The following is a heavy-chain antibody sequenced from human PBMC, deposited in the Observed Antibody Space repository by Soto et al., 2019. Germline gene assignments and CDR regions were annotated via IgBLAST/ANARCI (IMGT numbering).Heavy chain of an antibody. D-gene: IGHD1-7*01. V-gene: IGHV1-69*13. CDR1: GGTFSSYA. CDR3: ARWHNWNSHIYYYYGMDV. Sequence: GASVKVSCKASGGTFSSYAISWVRQAPGQGLEWMGGIIPIFGTANYAQKFQGRVTITADESTSTAYMELSSLRSEDTAVYYCARWHNWNSHIYYYYGMDVWGQGTTVTVSS. CDR2: IIPIFGTA. J-gene: IGHJ6*02.